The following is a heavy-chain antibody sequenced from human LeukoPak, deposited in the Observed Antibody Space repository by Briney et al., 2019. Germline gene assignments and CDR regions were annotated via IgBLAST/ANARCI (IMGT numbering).Heavy chain of an antibody. CDR2: INHIGST. Sequence: SETLSLTCAVYGGSFSGYYWSWIRQPPGKGLEWIGEINHIGSTNYNPSLKSRVTISVDTSKNQFSLKLSSVTAADTAVYYCARGRGRDGYNPYWGQGTLVTVSS. CDR1: GGSFSGYY. CDR3: ARGRGRDGYNPY. J-gene: IGHJ4*02. V-gene: IGHV4-34*01. D-gene: IGHD5-24*01.